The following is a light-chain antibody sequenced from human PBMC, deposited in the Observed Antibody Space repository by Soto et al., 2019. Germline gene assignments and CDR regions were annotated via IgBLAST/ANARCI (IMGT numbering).Light chain of an antibody. CDR1: SSDVGAYNY. CDR2: EVT. Sequence: QSAVTQPPSAAGSPGQSVTISCTGTSSDVGAYNYVSWYQQHAGKAPKLVIYEVTKRPSGVPDRFSGSKSANTASLTVSGLQAEVEPDYYCTSFASSNTCVFGGGTKLTVL. V-gene: IGLV2-8*01. CDR3: TSFASSNTCV. J-gene: IGLJ3*02.